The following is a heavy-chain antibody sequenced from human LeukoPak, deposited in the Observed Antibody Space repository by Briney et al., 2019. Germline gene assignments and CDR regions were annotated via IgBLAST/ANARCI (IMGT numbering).Heavy chain of an antibody. CDR3: ARHRTSSAYYNYFDY. J-gene: IGHJ4*02. Sequence: SETLSLTCAVSGYSISSGYYWGWIRQPPGKGLEWIGSIYQNGSTYYTPSLVSRVTISVDTSKNQFYLKLTSVTAADTAVYYCARHRTSSAYYNYFDYWGQGTLVTVSS. D-gene: IGHD3-22*01. CDR2: IYQNGST. V-gene: IGHV4-38-2*01. CDR1: GYSISSGYY.